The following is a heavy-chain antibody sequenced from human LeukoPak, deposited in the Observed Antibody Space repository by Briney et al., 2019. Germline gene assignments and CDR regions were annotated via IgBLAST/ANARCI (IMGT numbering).Heavy chain of an antibody. CDR2: IKQDGSEK. J-gene: IGHJ6*03. Sequence: GGSLRLSCAASGFTFSSYWMSWVRQAPGKGLEWVANIKQDGSEKYYVDSVKGRFTISRDNAKNSLYLQMNCLRAEDTAVYYCAGSSSWYYYYYYYMDVWGKGTTVTISS. CDR3: AGSSSWYYYYYYYMDV. CDR1: GFTFSSYW. V-gene: IGHV3-7*01. D-gene: IGHD6-13*01.